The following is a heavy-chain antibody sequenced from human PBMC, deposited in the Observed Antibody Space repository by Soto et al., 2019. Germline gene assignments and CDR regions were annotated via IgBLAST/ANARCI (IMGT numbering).Heavy chain of an antibody. D-gene: IGHD2-15*01. CDR2: IIPILDIP. CDR1: RGTFSRYT. CDR3: ASHFTGVLVLGASPPGGDNYGWDV. Sequence: QVQLVQSGAEVKKPGSSVKVSCKASRGTFSRYTISWVRQAPGQGLEWMGRIIPILDIPNYAQNFQGRVTITADKSTSTAYMELSSLRSDDTAVYYCASHFTGVLVLGASPPGGDNYGWDVWGQGTTVTVSS. J-gene: IGHJ6*02. V-gene: IGHV1-69*02.